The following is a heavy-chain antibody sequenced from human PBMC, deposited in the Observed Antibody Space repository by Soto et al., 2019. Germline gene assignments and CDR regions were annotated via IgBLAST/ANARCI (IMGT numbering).Heavy chain of an antibody. J-gene: IGHJ6*02. Sequence: GGSLRLSCAASGFTFSNAWMNWVRQAPGKGLEWVSGISWNSGSIGYADSVKGRFTISRDNAKNSLYLQMNSLRAEDTALYYCAKALLYYYYGMDVWGQGTTVTVSS. D-gene: IGHD1-26*01. CDR2: ISWNSGSI. CDR1: GFTFSNAW. V-gene: IGHV3-9*01. CDR3: AKALLYYYYGMDV.